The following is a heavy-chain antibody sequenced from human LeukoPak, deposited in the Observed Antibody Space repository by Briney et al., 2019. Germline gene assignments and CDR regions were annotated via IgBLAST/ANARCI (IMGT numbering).Heavy chain of an antibody. CDR2: ISYDGSNK. V-gene: IGHV3-30*18. CDR3: AKGDRSGSYNPPAYGMDA. CDR1: GFTFSSYG. Sequence: GGSLRLSCAASGFTFSSYGMHWVRQAPGKGLEWVAVISYDGSNKYYADSVKGRFTISRDNSKNTLYLQMNSLRAEDTAVYYCAKGDRSGSYNPPAYGMDAWGQGTRSPSP. D-gene: IGHD1-26*01. J-gene: IGHJ6*02.